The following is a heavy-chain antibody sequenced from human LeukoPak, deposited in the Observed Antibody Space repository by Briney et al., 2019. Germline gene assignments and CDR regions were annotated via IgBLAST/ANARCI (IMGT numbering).Heavy chain of an antibody. D-gene: IGHD6-19*01. V-gene: IGHV4-34*01. J-gene: IGHJ6*03. CDR1: GGSFSGYY. Sequence: SGTLSLTCAVYGGSFSGYYWSWIRQPPGKGLEWIGEINHSGSTDYSPSLKSRVTISVDTSKNQFSLKLSSVTAADTAVYYCARGLPVAGTDYYYYMDVWGKGTTVTVSS. CDR2: INHSGST. CDR3: ARGLPVAGTDYYYYMDV.